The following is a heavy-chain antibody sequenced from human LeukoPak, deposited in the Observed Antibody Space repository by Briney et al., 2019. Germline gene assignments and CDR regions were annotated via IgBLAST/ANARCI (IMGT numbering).Heavy chain of an antibody. V-gene: IGHV4-39*01. D-gene: IGHD3-10*01. CDR1: GGSISSYNYY. J-gene: IGHJ3*02. CDR3: ASRRGSFDAFDI. Sequence: SETLSLTCTVSGGSISSYNYYWGWIRQPPGKGLKWIGSIYYSGSTYYNPSLKSRVAISVDTSKSQYSLKLSSVPAADTAVYFCASRRGSFDAFDIWGQGTMVTVSS. CDR2: IYYSGST.